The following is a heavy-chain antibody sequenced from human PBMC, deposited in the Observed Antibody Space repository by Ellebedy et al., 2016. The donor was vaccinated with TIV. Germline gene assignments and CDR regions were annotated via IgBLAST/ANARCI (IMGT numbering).Heavy chain of an antibody. CDR1: GFPFDSYV. V-gene: IGHV3-30*04. D-gene: IGHD5/OR15-5a*01. Sequence: GESLKISCAASGFPFDSYVMNWVRQAPGKGLEWVALISYDGSNKYFADSVQCRFTISRDNSQNTLYLLMNSLRGDDQAIYYCARALNHVDTVSTAPLDCWGQGTLVTVSS. J-gene: IGHJ4*02. CDR2: ISYDGSNK. CDR3: ARALNHVDTVSTAPLDC.